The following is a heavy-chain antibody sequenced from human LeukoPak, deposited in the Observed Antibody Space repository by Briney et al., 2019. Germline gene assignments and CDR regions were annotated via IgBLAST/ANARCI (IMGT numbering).Heavy chain of an antibody. V-gene: IGHV4-34*01. D-gene: IGHD2-2*01. CDR3: ARSFQVVPAARSNWSDP. CDR2: INHSGST. CDR1: GGSFSGYY. Sequence: SETLSLTCAVYGGSFSGYYWSWIRQPPGKGLEWIGEINHSGSTNYNPSLKSRVTISVDTSKNQFSLKLSSVTAADTAVYYCARSFQVVPAARSNWSDPWGQGTLVTVSS. J-gene: IGHJ5*02.